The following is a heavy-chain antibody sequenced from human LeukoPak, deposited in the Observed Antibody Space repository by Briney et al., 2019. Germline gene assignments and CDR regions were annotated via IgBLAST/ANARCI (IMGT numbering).Heavy chain of an antibody. CDR1: GYTFTSYY. V-gene: IGHV1-46*01. Sequence: ASVKVSCKASGYTFTSYYMHWVRQAPGQGLEWMGIINPSGGSTSYAQKFQGRVTMTRDMSTSTVYMELSSLRSEDTAVYYCARGLPDYYDSSGYYRYWGQGTLVTVSS. D-gene: IGHD3-22*01. CDR3: ARGLPDYYDSSGYYRY. J-gene: IGHJ4*02. CDR2: INPSGGST.